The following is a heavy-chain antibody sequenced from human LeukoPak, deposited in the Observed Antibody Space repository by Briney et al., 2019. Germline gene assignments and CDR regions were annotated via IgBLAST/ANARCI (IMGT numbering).Heavy chain of an antibody. D-gene: IGHD3-22*01. CDR2: IYYSGST. V-gene: IGHV4-31*03. CDR1: GGSISSGGYY. Sequence: SETLSLTCTVSGGSISSGGYYWSWIRQHPGKGLEWIGYIYYSGSTYYNPSLKSRVTISVDTSKNQFSLKLSSVTAADTAVYYCARDYYDSSGYSWGYWGQGTLVTVSS. CDR3: ARDYYDSSGYSWGY. J-gene: IGHJ4*02.